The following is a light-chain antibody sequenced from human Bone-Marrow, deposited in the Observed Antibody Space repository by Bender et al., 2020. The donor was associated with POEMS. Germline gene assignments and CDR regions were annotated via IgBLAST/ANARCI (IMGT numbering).Light chain of an antibody. CDR2: KAR. CDR3: QSAASSSTPWV. J-gene: IGLJ3*02. CDR1: ALPKQH. V-gene: IGLV3-25*03. Sequence: SYELTQPPSVSGSPGQTARITCSGDALPKQHAYWYQQKPGQAPVMVMYKARERPLGIPERFSGSSSGTTVTLTIIGVQAEDEADYYCQSAASSSTPWVFGGGTKLTVL.